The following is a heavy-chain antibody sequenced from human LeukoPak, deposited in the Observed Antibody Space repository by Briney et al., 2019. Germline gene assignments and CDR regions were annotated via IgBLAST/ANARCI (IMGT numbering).Heavy chain of an antibody. CDR1: GFTFSSYA. D-gene: IGHD3-22*01. V-gene: IGHV3-30-3*01. Sequence: GGSLRLSCAASGFTFSSYAMSWVRQAPGKGLEWVAVISYDGSNKYYADSVKGRFTISRDNSKNTLYLQMNSLRAEDTAVYYCARDPYYYDSSGYDYWGQGTLVTVSS. CDR2: ISYDGSNK. CDR3: ARDPYYYDSSGYDY. J-gene: IGHJ4*02.